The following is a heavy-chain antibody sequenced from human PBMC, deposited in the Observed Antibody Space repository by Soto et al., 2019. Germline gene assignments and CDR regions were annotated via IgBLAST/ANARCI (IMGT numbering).Heavy chain of an antibody. CDR3: AREVTVASYSFDF. CDR2: IIPIFNLA. CDR1: GGTFNNYA. V-gene: IGHV1-69*01. J-gene: IGHJ4*02. Sequence: QVQLVQSGAEVKRPGSSVKVSCKASGGTFNNYALSWVRQAPGQGLEWVGGIIPIFNLANYAQKFQGRVTITADDSMSTAYMELRSLRPDDTAVYYCAREVTVASYSFDFWGQGTLVTVSS. D-gene: IGHD5-12*01.